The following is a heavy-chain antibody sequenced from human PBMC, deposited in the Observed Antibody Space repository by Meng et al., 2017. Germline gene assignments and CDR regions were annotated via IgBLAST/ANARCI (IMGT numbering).Heavy chain of an antibody. Sequence: TLKGFGPTLVKPTTTLTLTCTFSGFSLSTSGVGVGWIRQPPGKALEWLALIYWDDDKRYSPSLKSRLTITKDTSKNQVVLTMTNMDPVDTATYYCAHSKKTYYDFWSGYLGYYFDYWGQGTLVTVSS. CDR2: IYWDDDK. V-gene: IGHV2-5*02. J-gene: IGHJ4*02. CDR3: AHSKKTYYDFWSGYLGYYFDY. CDR1: GFSLSTSGVG. D-gene: IGHD3-3*01.